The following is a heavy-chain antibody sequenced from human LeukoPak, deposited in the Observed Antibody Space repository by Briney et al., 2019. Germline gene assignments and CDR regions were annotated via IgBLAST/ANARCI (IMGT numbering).Heavy chain of an antibody. CDR2: INSDGSST. CDR1: GFTFRSYC. V-gene: IGHV3-74*01. J-gene: IGHJ6*02. CDR3: ARDSLSDFWSGYYTYYYYGMDV. D-gene: IGHD3-3*01. Sequence: GGSLRLSCAASGFTFRSYCMYWVRQAPGTGLGWVSRINSDGSSTSYADTVQSRFTISRDNITNTRYLQMNRLRAADTAVYYCARDSLSDFWSGYYTYYYYGMDVWGQGTTVTVSS.